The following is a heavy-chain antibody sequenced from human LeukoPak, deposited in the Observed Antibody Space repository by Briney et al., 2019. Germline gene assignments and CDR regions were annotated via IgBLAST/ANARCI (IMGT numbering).Heavy chain of an antibody. CDR2: INPNSGGT. V-gene: IGHV1-2*02. Sequence: GASVKVSCKASGYTFSGYYINWVRQAPGQGLEWMGWINPNSGGTNYAQKFQGRVTMTTDTSTSTACMELRSLRSDDTAVYYCARAVPGDYMDVWGKGTTVTISS. CDR3: ARAVPGDYMDV. D-gene: IGHD1-1*01. CDR1: GYTFSGYY. J-gene: IGHJ6*03.